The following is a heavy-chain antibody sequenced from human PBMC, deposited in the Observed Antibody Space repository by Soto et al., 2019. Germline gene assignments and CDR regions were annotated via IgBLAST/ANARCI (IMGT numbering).Heavy chain of an antibody. CDR2: ITGNGGST. Sequence: QAGGSLRLSCAAAGFTFSNNDMHWVRQGPGKGLEWVSAITGNGGSTYYADPAKGRFTISRDNSRNTLYLQMNSLRTEDTAVYYCAKDQFSSGWYNDYYYGLDVWGQGTTVTVSS. D-gene: IGHD6-19*01. V-gene: IGHV3-23*01. J-gene: IGHJ6*02. CDR3: AKDQFSSGWYNDYYYGLDV. CDR1: GFTFSNND.